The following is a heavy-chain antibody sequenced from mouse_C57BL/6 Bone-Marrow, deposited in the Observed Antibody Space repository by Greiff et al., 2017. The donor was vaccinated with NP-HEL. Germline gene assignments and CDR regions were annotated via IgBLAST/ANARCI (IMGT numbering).Heavy chain of an antibody. CDR1: GYTFPRSW. Sequence: QVQLQQPGAELVKPFSSFPLSFPSSGYTFPRSWMQWVPPRPGQGLEWIGEIDPSVSYPHSNQKFKGKATLTVDTSSSTAYMQLSSLTSEDSAVYYCARDWYFDVWGTGTTVTVSS. CDR3: ARDWYFDV. V-gene: IGHV1-50*01. J-gene: IGHJ1*03. CDR2: IDPSVSYP.